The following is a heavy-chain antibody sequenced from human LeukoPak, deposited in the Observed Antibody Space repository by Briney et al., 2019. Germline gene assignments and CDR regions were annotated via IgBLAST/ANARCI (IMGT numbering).Heavy chain of an antibody. CDR2: INHSGST. V-gene: IGHV4-39*07. J-gene: IGHJ6*02. CDR1: GGSISSSSYY. Sequence: SETLSLTCTVSGGSISSSSYYWGWIRQPPGKGLEWIGEINHSGSTNYNPSLKSRVTISVDTSKNQFSLKLSSVTAADTAVYYCSGDYGPPYGMDVWGQGTTVTVSS. CDR3: SGDYGPPYGMDV. D-gene: IGHD3-10*01.